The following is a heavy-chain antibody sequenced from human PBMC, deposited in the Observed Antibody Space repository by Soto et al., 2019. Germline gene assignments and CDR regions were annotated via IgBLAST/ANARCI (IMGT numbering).Heavy chain of an antibody. J-gene: IGHJ6*02. CDR3: ARGSLELWLYYYYSGMDV. CDR1: GDSISSNSAA. CDR2: TYYRSKWYN. Sequence: TSSLTCAISGDSISSNSAAWNWIRQSPSRDLEWLGRTYYRSKWYNDYAVSVKSRITINPDTSKNQFSLQLNSVTPEDTAVYYCARGSLELWLYYYYSGMDVWGQGTTGTVSS. V-gene: IGHV6-1*01. D-gene: IGHD1-7*01.